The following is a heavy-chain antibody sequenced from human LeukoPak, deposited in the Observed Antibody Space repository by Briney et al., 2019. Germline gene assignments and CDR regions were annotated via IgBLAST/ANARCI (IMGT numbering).Heavy chain of an antibody. D-gene: IGHD6-19*01. CDR2: ISSTGST. CDR3: VRDSGHFDY. V-gene: IGHV4-59*01. CDR1: GGSISGYY. J-gene: IGHJ4*02. Sequence: PSETLSLTCTVSGGSISGYYWHWIRQPPGKGLEWIGYISSTGSTTYNPSLKSRVTISVDTSKKQFSLRLSPVTAADTAVYYCVRDSGHFDYWGQGTLVTVSS.